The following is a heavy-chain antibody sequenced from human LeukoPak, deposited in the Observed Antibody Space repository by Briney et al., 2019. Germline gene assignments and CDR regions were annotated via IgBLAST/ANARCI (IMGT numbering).Heavy chain of an antibody. CDR3: ARVGAAAGTDY. Sequence: SETLSLTCTVSGGSISSSSYYWGWIRQPPGKGLEWIGSIYHSGSTYYNPSLKSRVTISVDTSKNQFSLKLSSVTAADTAAYYCARVGAAAGTDYWGQGTLVTVSS. CDR2: IYHSGST. CDR1: GGSISSSSYY. J-gene: IGHJ4*02. V-gene: IGHV4-39*07. D-gene: IGHD6-13*01.